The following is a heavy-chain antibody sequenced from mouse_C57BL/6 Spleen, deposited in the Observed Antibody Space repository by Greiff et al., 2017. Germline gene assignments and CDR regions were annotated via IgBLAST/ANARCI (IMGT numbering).Heavy chain of an antibody. J-gene: IGHJ4*01. V-gene: IGHV1-22*01. CDR2: INPNNGGT. CDR3: AIYDYDFYYAMDY. CDR1: GYTFTDYN. Sequence: EVKLQESGPELVKPGASVKMSCKASGYTFTDYNMHWVKQSHGKSLEWIGYINPNNGGTSYNQKFKGKATLTVNKSSSTAYMELRSLTSEDSAVYYCAIYDYDFYYAMDYWGQGTSVTVSS. D-gene: IGHD2-4*01.